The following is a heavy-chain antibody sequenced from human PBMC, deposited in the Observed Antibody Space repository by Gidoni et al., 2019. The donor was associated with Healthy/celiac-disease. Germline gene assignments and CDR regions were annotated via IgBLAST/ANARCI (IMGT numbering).Heavy chain of an antibody. CDR3: ARALAYCGGDCYSFDY. D-gene: IGHD2-21*02. CDR2: INPNSGGT. CDR1: GYPFTGYY. J-gene: IGHJ4*02. Sequence: QVQLVQSGAEVKKPGASVKVSCTASGYPFTGYYMHWVRQAPGQGLEWMGWINPNSGGTNYAQKFQGRVTMTRDTSISTAYMELSRLRSDDTAVYYCARALAYCGGDCYSFDYWGQGTLVTVSS. V-gene: IGHV1-2*02.